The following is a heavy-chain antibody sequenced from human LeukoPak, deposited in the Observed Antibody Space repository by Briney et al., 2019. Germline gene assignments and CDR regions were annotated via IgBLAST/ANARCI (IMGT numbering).Heavy chain of an antibody. J-gene: IGHJ6*03. CDR3: AREGAYYYYYMDV. CDR2: IHYTGTT. Sequence: PSETLSLTCIVSGGSINSHYWSWIRQPPGKGLEWIGDIHYTGTTKYNPSVKSRVTISIDTSKNQFSLKLSSVTAADTAVYYCAREGAYYYYYMDVWGKGTTVTVSS. D-gene: IGHD3-16*01. V-gene: IGHV4-59*11. CDR1: GGSINSHY.